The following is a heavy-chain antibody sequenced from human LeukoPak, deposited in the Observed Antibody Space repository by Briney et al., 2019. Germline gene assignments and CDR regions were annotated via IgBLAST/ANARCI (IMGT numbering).Heavy chain of an antibody. V-gene: IGHV3-21*01. Sequence: PEGSLRLSCAASGFTYSSYSMNWVRQAPGKGLEWVSSISSSSSYIYYADSVKGRFTISRDNAKNSLYLQMNSLRAEDTAVYYCAREHGTDYDFWSGSGNWFDPWGQGTLVTVSS. CDR3: AREHGTDYDFWSGSGNWFDP. CDR2: ISSSSSYI. J-gene: IGHJ5*02. CDR1: GFTYSSYS. D-gene: IGHD3-3*01.